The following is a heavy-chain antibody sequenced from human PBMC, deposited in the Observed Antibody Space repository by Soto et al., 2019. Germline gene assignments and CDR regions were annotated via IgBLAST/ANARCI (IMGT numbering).Heavy chain of an antibody. CDR3: ARAWKQPWGGMDV. CDR2: IYYSGST. J-gene: IGHJ6*02. CDR1: GDSVSSNSYY. D-gene: IGHD6-13*01. V-gene: IGHV4-61*01. Sequence: QVQLQESGPRLVKPSETLSLTCTVSGDSVSSNSYYWSWIRQPPGKGLEFIGYIYYSGSTNYNPSFKSRVTISLDTSKNQFSLRLSSVTAADTAVYYCARAWKQPWGGMDVWGPGTTVTVSS.